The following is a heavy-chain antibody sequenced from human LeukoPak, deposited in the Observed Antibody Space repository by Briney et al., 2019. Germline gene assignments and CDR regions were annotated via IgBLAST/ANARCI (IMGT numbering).Heavy chain of an antibody. J-gene: IGHJ4*02. CDR3: AKDLLIVATSKSGDY. CDR2: IRYDGSNK. CDR1: AFTFSSYA. D-gene: IGHD5-12*01. V-gene: IGHV3-30*02. Sequence: GGSLRLSCAASAFTFSSYAMSWVRRAPGKGLEWVAFIRYDGSNKYYADSVKGRFTISRDNSKNTLYLQMNSLRAEDTAVYYCAKDLLIVATSKSGDYWGQGTLVTVSS.